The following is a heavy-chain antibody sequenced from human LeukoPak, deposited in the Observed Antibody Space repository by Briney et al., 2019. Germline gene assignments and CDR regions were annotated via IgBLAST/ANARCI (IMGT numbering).Heavy chain of an antibody. Sequence: GASVKVSCKASGYIFTDYYMHWVRQVPGQGPEWMGWINAGNGNTKYSQKFQGRVTITRDTSASTAYMELSSLRSEDTAVYYCARGRRDGYTQYYFDYWGQGTLVTVSS. CDR2: INAGNGNT. V-gene: IGHV1/OR15-3*02. CDR1: GYIFTDYY. D-gene: IGHD5-24*01. CDR3: ARGRRDGYTQYYFDY. J-gene: IGHJ4*02.